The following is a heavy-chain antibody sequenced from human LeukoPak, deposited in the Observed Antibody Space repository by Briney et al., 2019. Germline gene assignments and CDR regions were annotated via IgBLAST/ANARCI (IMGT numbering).Heavy chain of an antibody. CDR1: GWSFSGYY. CDR3: ARMMYYFDY. J-gene: IGHJ4*02. D-gene: IGHD3-16*01. V-gene: IGHV4-34*01. CDR2: INHGGST. Sequence: SETLSLTCAVSGWSFSGYYWSWIRQPPGKGLEWIGEINHGGSTNYNPSLKSRVTISVDTSKNQFSLKLSSVSAADAAVYYCARMMYYFDYWGQGTLVTVSS.